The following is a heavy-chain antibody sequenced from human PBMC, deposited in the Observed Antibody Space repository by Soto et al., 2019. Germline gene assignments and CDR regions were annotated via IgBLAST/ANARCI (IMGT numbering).Heavy chain of an antibody. CDR2: IYYTGST. V-gene: IGHV4-30-4*01. D-gene: IGHD2-21*02. CDR1: GGSFSSGDYY. CDR3: ARVPAGGNSDYFDS. Sequence: QVQLQESGPGLVKPSQTLSLTCTVSGGSFSSGDYYWSWIRQPPGKGLEWIGYIYYTGSTYYHPSLQSRVTMSVDTSKHQSSLRLSSVTAADTAVYYCARVPAGGNSDYFDSWGQGTLVTVSS. J-gene: IGHJ4*02.